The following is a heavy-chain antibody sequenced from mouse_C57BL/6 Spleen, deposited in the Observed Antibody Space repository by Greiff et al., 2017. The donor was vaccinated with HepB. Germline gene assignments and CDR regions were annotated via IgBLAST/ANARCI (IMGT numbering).Heavy chain of an antibody. J-gene: IGHJ1*03. CDR3: ARVYYYGSSSDWYFDV. V-gene: IGHV1-69*01. D-gene: IGHD1-1*01. CDR1: GYTFTSYW. CDR2: IDPSDSYT. Sequence: QVQLKQPGAELVMPGASVKLSCKASGYTFTSYWMHWVKQRPGQGLEWIGEIDPSDSYTNYNQKFKGKSTLTVDKSSSTAYMQLSSLTSEDSAVYYCARVYYYGSSSDWYFDVWGTGTTVTVSS.